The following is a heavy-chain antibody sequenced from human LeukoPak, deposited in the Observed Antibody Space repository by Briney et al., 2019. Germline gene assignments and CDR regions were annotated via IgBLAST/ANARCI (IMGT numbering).Heavy chain of an antibody. J-gene: IGHJ4*02. CDR3: AKLSYGDGQV. CDR2: IYYSGST. Sequence: SETLSLTCAVSGGSMSSCYWSWIRQPPGKGLEWIGYIYYSGSTTYNPSLKSRVIISVDTSKNQFSLKLSSVTAADTAVYFCAKLSYGDGQVWGQGTLVTVSS. CDR1: GGSMSSCY. V-gene: IGHV4-59*01. D-gene: IGHD4-17*01.